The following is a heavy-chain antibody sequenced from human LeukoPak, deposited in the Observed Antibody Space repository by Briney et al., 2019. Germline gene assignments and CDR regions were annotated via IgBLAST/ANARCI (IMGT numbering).Heavy chain of an antibody. D-gene: IGHD2-2*01. CDR1: GFNFDNAW. J-gene: IGHJ3*02. V-gene: IGHV3-15*07. CDR2: IKSKIDGGAI. Sequence: PGGSLRLSCAASGFNFDNAWMYWVRQAPGKGLEWVGRIKSKIDGGAIDYATPVKGRFTISRDDSKNTLYLQMNSLKTEDTAVYYCTTVGDIVVATDAFDIWGQGTMVTVSS. CDR3: TTVGDIVVATDAFDI.